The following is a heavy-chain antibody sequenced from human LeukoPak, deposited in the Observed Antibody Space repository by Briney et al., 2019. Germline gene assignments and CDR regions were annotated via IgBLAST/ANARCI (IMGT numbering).Heavy chain of an antibody. J-gene: IGHJ4*02. V-gene: IGHV3-48*01. Sequence: GGSLRLSCAASGFTFNSYSMKWVRQAPGKGLEWISYLSRSGSTIYYAASVKGRFTISRGNAKNSLYLQMNSLRAEDTAVYYCARIWDGYSGSDYWGQGTLVTVS. D-gene: IGHD1-26*01. CDR3: ARIWDGYSGSDY. CDR2: LSRSGSTI. CDR1: GFTFNSYS.